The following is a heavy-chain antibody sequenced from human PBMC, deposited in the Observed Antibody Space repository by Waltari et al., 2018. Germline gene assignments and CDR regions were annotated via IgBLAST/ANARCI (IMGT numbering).Heavy chain of an antibody. J-gene: IGHJ4*02. CDR3: VRGIDQ. CDR1: GFIFTSFW. Sequence: EVPLVESGGGLVQPGGSVVLSLSASGFIFTSFWTSWVRQAPGKGLEWVANINEDGSRIYYLDSVKGRFTISRDNAKNSLSLQMNRLRAEDTAVYYCVRGIDQWGQGTLVTVSS. CDR2: INEDGSRI. V-gene: IGHV3-7*01.